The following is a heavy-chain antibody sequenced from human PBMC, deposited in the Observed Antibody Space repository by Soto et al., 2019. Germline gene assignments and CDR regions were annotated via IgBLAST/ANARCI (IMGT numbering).Heavy chain of an antibody. CDR1: GGSFSGYY. J-gene: IGHJ4*02. V-gene: IGHV4-34*01. CDR2: INYSGST. Sequence: SETLSLTCAVYGGSFSGYYWSWIRQPPGKGLEWIGEINYSGSTNYNPSLKSRVTISVDTSKNQFSLKLSSVTAADTAVYYCARGRKWGYCSGGSCYLYYFDYWGQGTLVTVSS. CDR3: ARGRKWGYCSGGSCYLYYFDY. D-gene: IGHD2-15*01.